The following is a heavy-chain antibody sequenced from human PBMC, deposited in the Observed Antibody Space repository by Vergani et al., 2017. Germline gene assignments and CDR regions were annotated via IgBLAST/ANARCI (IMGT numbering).Heavy chain of an antibody. CDR1: GGSISSSNW. CDR2: IYYSGST. V-gene: IGHV4-61*01. Sequence: QVQLQESGPGLVKPSGTLSLTCAVSGGSISSSNWWSWIRQPPGKGLEWIGYIYYSGSTNYNPSLKSRVTISVDTSKNQFSLKLSSVTAADTAVYYCARSAGYYYYYMDVWGKGTTVTVSS. J-gene: IGHJ6*03. CDR3: ARSAGYYYYYMDV.